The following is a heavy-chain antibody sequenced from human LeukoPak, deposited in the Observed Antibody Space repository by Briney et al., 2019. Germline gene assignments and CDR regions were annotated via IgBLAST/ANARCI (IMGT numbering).Heavy chain of an antibody. Sequence: SETLSLTCTVSGGSVSSGSYYWSWIRQPPGKGLEWIGYIYYSGSTNYNPSLKSRVTISVDTSKNQFSLKLSSVTAADTAVYYSAILSCSAAGTGCYMDVWGKGTTVTVSS. V-gene: IGHV4-61*01. CDR2: IYYSGST. J-gene: IGHJ6*03. D-gene: IGHD6-13*01. CDR3: AILSCSAAGTGCYMDV. CDR1: GGSVSSGSYY.